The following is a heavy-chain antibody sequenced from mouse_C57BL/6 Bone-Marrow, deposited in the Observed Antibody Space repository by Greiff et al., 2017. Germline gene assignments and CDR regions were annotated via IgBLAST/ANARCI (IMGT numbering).Heavy chain of an antibody. CDR1: GYTFTDYN. CDR2: INPNNGGT. J-gene: IGHJ2*01. Sequence: EVQLQQSGPELVKPGASVKIPCKASGYTFTDYNMDWVKQSHGKSLEWIGDINPNNGGTIYNQKFKGKATLTVDKSSSTAYMELRSLTSEDTAVYYCARGIYYGSSYPYYFDYWGQGTTLTVSS. D-gene: IGHD1-1*01. CDR3: ARGIYYGSSYPYYFDY. V-gene: IGHV1-18*01.